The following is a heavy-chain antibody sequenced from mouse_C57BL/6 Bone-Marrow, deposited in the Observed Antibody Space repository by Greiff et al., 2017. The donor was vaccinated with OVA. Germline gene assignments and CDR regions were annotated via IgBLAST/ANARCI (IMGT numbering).Heavy chain of an antibody. CDR2: IWSDGST. Sequence: VKLMESGPGLVAPSPSLSITCTVSGFSLTSYGVHWVRQPPGKGLEWLVVIWSDGSTTYNSALKSRLSIRKDNSKSQVFLKMNSLQTDDTAMDYCARPYDYDGSWFAYWGQGTLVTVSA. V-gene: IGHV2-6*03. CDR3: ARPYDYDGSWFAY. CDR1: GFSLTSYG. J-gene: IGHJ3*01. D-gene: IGHD2-4*01.